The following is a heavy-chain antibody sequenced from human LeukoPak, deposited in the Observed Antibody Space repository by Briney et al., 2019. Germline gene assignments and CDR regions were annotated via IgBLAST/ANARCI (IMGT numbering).Heavy chain of an antibody. J-gene: IGHJ4*02. Sequence: ESGPTLVKPTQTLTPTCTFSGFSLSTSGVGVGWIRQPPGKALEWLALIYWDDDKRYSPSLKSRLTITKDTSKNQVVLTMTNMDPVDTATYYCARTKATNYYDSSGYRDYWGQGTLVTVSS. D-gene: IGHD3-22*01. CDR1: GFSLSTSGVG. V-gene: IGHV2-5*02. CDR2: IYWDDDK. CDR3: ARTKATNYYDSSGYRDY.